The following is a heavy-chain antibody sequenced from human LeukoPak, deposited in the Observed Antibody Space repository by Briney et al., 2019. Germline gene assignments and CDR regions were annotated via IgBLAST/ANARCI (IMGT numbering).Heavy chain of an antibody. Sequence: GGSLRLSCAASGFTLSSYWMSWVRQAPGEGLEWVANINQDVSEINYVDSVKGRFTISRDNGKNSLYLQMNCLRAEDTAVYYCARDLRTDSSFSPFDYWGQGTLVTVSS. CDR3: ARDLRTDSSFSPFDY. D-gene: IGHD3/OR15-3a*01. V-gene: IGHV3-7*01. CDR2: INQDVSEI. J-gene: IGHJ4*02. CDR1: GFTLSSYW.